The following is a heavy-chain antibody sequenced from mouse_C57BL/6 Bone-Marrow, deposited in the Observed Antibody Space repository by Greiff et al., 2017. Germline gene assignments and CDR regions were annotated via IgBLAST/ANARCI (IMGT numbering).Heavy chain of an antibody. CDR2: IDPSDSYT. Sequence: VQLQQSGAELVRPGTSVKLSCKASGYTFTSYWMHWVKQRPGQGLEWIGVIDPSDSYTNYNQKFKGKATLTVDTSSSTAYMQLSSLTSEDSAVYYCARGYYDYDGYAMDYWGQGTSVTVSS. D-gene: IGHD2-4*01. CDR1: GYTFTSYW. V-gene: IGHV1-59*01. CDR3: ARGYYDYDGYAMDY. J-gene: IGHJ4*01.